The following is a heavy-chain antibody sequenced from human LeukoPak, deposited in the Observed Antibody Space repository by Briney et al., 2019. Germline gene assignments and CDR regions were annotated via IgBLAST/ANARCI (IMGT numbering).Heavy chain of an antibody. V-gene: IGHV3-33*01. J-gene: IGHJ1*01. Sequence: GSLRLSCAASGFTFSSYGMHWVRQAPGKGLEWVAVIWYDGSNKYYADSVKGRFTISRDNSKNTLYLQMNSLRAEDTAVYYCARMGAAEYFQHWGQGTLVTVSS. CDR3: ARMGAAEYFQH. D-gene: IGHD5-24*01. CDR2: IWYDGSNK. CDR1: GFTFSSYG.